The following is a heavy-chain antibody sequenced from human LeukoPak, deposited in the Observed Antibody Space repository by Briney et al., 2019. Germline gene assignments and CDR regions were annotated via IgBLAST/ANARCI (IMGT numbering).Heavy chain of an antibody. V-gene: IGHV1-69*04. CDR3: ARGSWFGESYYFDY. CDR1: GGTFSSYA. Sequence: SVKVSCKASGGTFSSYAISWVRQAPGQGLEWMGRIIPILGIANYAQKFQGRVTITADKSTSTAYMELSSLRSEDTAVYYCARGSWFGESYYFDYGGQGTLVTVSS. D-gene: IGHD3-10*01. J-gene: IGHJ4*02. CDR2: IIPILGIA.